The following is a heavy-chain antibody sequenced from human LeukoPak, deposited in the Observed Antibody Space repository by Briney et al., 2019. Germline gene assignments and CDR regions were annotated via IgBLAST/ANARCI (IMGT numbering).Heavy chain of an antibody. Sequence: VASVKVSCKVSGYTLTELSMHWVRQAPGKGLEWMGGFDPEDGETFYAQKFQGRVTMTEDTSTDTAYMELSSLRAEDTAVYYCARDRGSGAGFDYWGQGTLVTVSS. CDR2: FDPEDGET. CDR1: GYTLTELS. J-gene: IGHJ4*02. CDR3: ARDRGSGAGFDY. D-gene: IGHD6-19*01. V-gene: IGHV1-24*01.